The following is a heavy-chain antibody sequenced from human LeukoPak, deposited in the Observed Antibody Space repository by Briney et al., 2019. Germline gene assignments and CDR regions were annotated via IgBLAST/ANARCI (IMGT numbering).Heavy chain of an antibody. CDR2: ISAYNGNT. CDR1: GYTFTSYG. V-gene: IGHV1-18*01. Sequence: GASVKVSCKASGYTFTSYGISWVRRAPGQGLEWMGWISAYNGNTNYAQKLQGRVTMTTDTSTSTAYMELRSLRSDDTAVYYCARDSEDIVVVPAAISWFDPWGQGTLVTVSS. D-gene: IGHD2-2*02. J-gene: IGHJ5*02. CDR3: ARDSEDIVVVPAAISWFDP.